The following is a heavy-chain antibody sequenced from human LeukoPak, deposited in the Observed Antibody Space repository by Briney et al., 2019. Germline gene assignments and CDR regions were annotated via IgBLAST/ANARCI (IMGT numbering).Heavy chain of an antibody. CDR3: ARGVIAAAAYYYGMDV. Sequence: GGSLRLSCAASGFTFSSYSMNWVRQAPGKGLEWVSSISSSSSYIYYADSVKGRFTISRDNAKNSLYLQMNSLRAEDTAVYYCARGVIAAAAYYYGMDVWGKGTPVTVSS. J-gene: IGHJ6*04. CDR1: GFTFSSYS. CDR2: ISSSSSYI. D-gene: IGHD6-13*01. V-gene: IGHV3-21*01.